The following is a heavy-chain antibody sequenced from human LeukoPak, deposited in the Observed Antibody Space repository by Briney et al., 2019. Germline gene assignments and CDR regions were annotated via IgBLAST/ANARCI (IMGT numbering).Heavy chain of an antibody. D-gene: IGHD2-2*01. CDR2: MRYDGSSK. J-gene: IGHJ4*02. V-gene: IGHV3-30*02. CDR3: AKDRALYCGSTSCSLPADY. Sequence: GGSLRLSCAASGFTFSSYGMHWVRQAPGKGLEWVAFMRYDGSSKYYADSVKGRFTISRDNSKNTLYLQMNSLRAEDTAVYYCAKDRALYCGSTSCSLPADYWGQGTLVTVSS. CDR1: GFTFSSYG.